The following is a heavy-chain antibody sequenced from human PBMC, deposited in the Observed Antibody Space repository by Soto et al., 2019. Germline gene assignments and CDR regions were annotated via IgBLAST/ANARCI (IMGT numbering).Heavy chain of an antibody. V-gene: IGHV3-15*07. CDR1: GFTFSNAW. CDR3: TTDRIQGITIFGVVIRDPLGPNDY. J-gene: IGHJ4*02. Sequence: GGSLRLSCAASGFTFSNAWMNWVRQAPGKGLEWVGRIKSKTDGGTTDYAAPVKGRFTISRDDSKNTLYLQMNSLKTEDTAVYYCTTDRIQGITIFGVVIRDPLGPNDYWGQGTLVTVSS. CDR2: IKSKTDGGTT. D-gene: IGHD3-3*01.